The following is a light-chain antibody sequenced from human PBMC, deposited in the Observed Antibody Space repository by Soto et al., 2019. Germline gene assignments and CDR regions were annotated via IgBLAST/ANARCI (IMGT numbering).Light chain of an antibody. CDR2: DAS. J-gene: IGKJ5*01. Sequence: EIVLTQSPATLSLSPGERATLSCRASQSVSSYLAWYQQKPGQAPRLLIYDASNRATGIPARFSGSGSGTDFPLTISSLEPVDFAVYYCKQGSNWPALRFGQGTRLEIK. CDR1: QSVSSY. V-gene: IGKV3-11*01. CDR3: KQGSNWPALR.